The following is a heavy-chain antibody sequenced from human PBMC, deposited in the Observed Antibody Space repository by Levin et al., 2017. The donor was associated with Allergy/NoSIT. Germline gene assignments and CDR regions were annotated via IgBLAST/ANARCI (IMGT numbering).Heavy chain of an antibody. V-gene: IGHV4-31*11. CDR2: IYHSGRT. J-gene: IGHJ5*02. Sequence: LRLSCAVSGAPISSGGYYWSWIRQHPGTGLEWIGYIYHSGRTYYNPSLESRVSISVDTSKNEFSLMLSSVTAGDTAIYYCARALRVEVVPAPLYWFDPWGPGALVTVSS. CDR3: ARALRVEVVPAPLYWFDP. CDR1: GAPISSGGYY. D-gene: IGHD2-2*01.